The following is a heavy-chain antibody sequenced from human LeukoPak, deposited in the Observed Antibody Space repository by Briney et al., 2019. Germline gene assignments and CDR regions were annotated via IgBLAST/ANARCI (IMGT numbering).Heavy chain of an antibody. CDR3: AGDLGIVVVPAAPDV. D-gene: IGHD2-2*01. Sequence: SETLSLTCSVSGGSISNYYWSWIRQPPGKGLEWIGSMYYSGSTNYNPSLKSRATISEDTSKKQSSLKLSSVTAADTAVYYCAGDLGIVVVPAAPDVWGKGTTVTVSS. J-gene: IGHJ6*04. CDR2: MYYSGST. CDR1: GGSISNYY. V-gene: IGHV4-59*12.